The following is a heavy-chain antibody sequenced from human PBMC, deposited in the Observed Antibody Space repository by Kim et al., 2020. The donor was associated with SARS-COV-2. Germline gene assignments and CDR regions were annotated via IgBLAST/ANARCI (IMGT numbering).Heavy chain of an antibody. V-gene: IGHV1-69*01. CDR3: ARDYDILTGYWGYFDY. D-gene: IGHD3-9*01. Sequence: KFQGRVTITADESTSTVYMELSSLRSEDTAVYYCARDYDILTGYWGYFDYWGQGTLVTVSS. J-gene: IGHJ4*02.